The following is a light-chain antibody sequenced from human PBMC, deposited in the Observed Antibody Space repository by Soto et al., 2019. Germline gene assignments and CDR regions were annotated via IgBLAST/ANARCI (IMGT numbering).Light chain of an antibody. V-gene: IGKV1-5*01. CDR3: QQYGSYLYT. J-gene: IGKJ2*01. Sequence: DIQMTQSPSTLCASVGDRVTITCRASQSISNYLAWYQQKPGKAPKVLIYDASSLESGVPSRFSGGGSGTEFTLTISNLQPDDCATYYCQQYGSYLYTFGQGTKLEIK. CDR2: DAS. CDR1: QSISNY.